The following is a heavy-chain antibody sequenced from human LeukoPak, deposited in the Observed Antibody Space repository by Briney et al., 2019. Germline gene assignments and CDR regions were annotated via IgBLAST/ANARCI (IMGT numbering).Heavy chain of an antibody. CDR2: ISYDGSNE. V-gene: IGHV3-30*04. CDR3: ARTTYYYGSGFDY. D-gene: IGHD3-10*01. CDR1: GFTFSSYA. Sequence: GGSLRLSCAASGFTFSSYAMHWVRQAPGKGLEWVAVISYDGSNEYYADSVKGRFTISRDNSKNTLYLQMNSLRAEDTAVYYCARTTYYYGSGFDYWGQGTLVTVSS. J-gene: IGHJ4*02.